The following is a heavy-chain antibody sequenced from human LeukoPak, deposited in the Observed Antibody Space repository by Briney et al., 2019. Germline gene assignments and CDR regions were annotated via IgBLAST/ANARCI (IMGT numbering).Heavy chain of an antibody. CDR1: GFTVSSNY. D-gene: IGHD3-3*01. V-gene: IGHV3-53*01. J-gene: IGHJ6*02. CDR2: IYSGGST. CDR3: ASPHYDFWSGYYTSRMDV. Sequence: GGSLRLSCAASGFTVSSNYMSWVRQAPGKGLERVSVIYSGGSTYYADSVKGRFTISRDNSKNTLYLQMNSLRAEDTAVYYCASPHYDFWSGYYTSRMDVWGQGTTVTVSS.